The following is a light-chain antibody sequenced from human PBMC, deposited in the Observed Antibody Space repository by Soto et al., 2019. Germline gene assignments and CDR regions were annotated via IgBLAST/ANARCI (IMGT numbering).Light chain of an antibody. CDR3: GTWDSSLSVYV. V-gene: IGLV1-51*01. J-gene: IGLJ1*01. Sequence: QSVLTQPPSVSAAPGQIVTISCSGTSSSIGSNYASWYQQLPGTAAKLLIYENNKRPSGIPDRFSGSKSGTSATLGIAGLQTGDEADYYCGTWDSSLSVYVLGTGTKVTVL. CDR2: ENN. CDR1: SSSIGSNY.